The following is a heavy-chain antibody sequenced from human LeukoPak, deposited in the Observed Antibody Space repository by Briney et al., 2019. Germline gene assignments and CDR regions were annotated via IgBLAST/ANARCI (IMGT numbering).Heavy chain of an antibody. CDR3: ARQTYGSGNYFLDY. CDR1: GYTFTGYY. D-gene: IGHD3-10*01. V-gene: IGHV1-2*02. CDR2: IKPNSGGT. Sequence: ASVKVSCKASGYTFTGYYIHWVRQAPGQGLEWMGWIKPNSGGTNYAQKFQGRVTMTTDTSTSTAYMELRSLRSDDTAFYFCARQTYGSGNYFLDYWGQGTLVTVSS. J-gene: IGHJ4*02.